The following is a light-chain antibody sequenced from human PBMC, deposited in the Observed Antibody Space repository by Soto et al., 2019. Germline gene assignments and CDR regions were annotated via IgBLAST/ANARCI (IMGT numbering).Light chain of an antibody. J-gene: IGLJ2*01. CDR2: GNN. Sequence: QSVLTQPPSVSGARGQRVTISCTGSSSNIGAGYDVHWYQQLPGTAPKLLIYGNNNRPSGVPDRFSGSKSGTSASLAITGLQAEDEADYYCQSYDSSLKVLFGGGTKLTVL. CDR1: SSNIGAGYD. CDR3: QSYDSSLKVL. V-gene: IGLV1-40*01.